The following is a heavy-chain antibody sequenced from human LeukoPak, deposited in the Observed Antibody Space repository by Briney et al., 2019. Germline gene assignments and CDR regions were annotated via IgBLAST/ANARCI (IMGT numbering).Heavy chain of an antibody. J-gene: IGHJ6*03. Sequence: GGSLRLSCAASGFTFDDYGMSWVRQAPGKGLEWVSGINWNGGSTGYADSVKGRFTISRDNAKNSLYLQMNSLRAEDTALYYCARGHYYDSSGYYYYYYMDVWGKGTTVTVSS. D-gene: IGHD3-22*01. CDR1: GFTFDDYG. V-gene: IGHV3-20*04. CDR2: INWNGGST. CDR3: ARGHYYDSSGYYYYYYMDV.